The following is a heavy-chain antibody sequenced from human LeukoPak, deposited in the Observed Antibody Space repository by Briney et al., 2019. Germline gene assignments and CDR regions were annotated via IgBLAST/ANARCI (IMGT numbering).Heavy chain of an antibody. J-gene: IGHJ5*02. CDR1: GFTFSSFE. CDR2: ISGSGTTI. CDR3: AKDRGPSCFNIFDH. D-gene: IGHD2-2*01. V-gene: IGHV3-48*03. Sequence: HTGGSLRLSCAASGFTFSSFEMNWVRQAPGKGLEWVSFISGSGTTIYYADSVKGRFTISRDNAKTTVYLQIHSLRAEDTALYYCAKDRGPSCFNIFDHWGQGTLVTVSS.